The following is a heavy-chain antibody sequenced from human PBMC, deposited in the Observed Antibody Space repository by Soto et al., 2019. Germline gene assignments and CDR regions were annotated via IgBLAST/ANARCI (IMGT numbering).Heavy chain of an antibody. D-gene: IGHD3-22*01. CDR2: IGSRTSDI. J-gene: IGHJ3*02. V-gene: IGHV3-21*01. CDR3: VRDYYDTSGYPNTFDM. CDR1: GFTPSRHT. Sequence: PVGSLRLSCAASGFTPSRHTMNWVRQAPGKGLEWVSFIGSRTSDIYYADSVKGRFTISRDNAKNSLYLDLTRLRAEDTAVYFCVRDYYDTSGYPNTFDMWGQGTMVTVSS.